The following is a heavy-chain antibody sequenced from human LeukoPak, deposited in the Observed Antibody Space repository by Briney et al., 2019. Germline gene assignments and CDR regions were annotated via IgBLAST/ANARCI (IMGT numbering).Heavy chain of an antibody. D-gene: IGHD4-17*01. CDR2: INSDSGGT. Sequence: ASVKVSCEASGYTFTGYYIDWVRQAPGQGLEWMGWINSDSGGTNYAQKFQGRVTMTRDMSTSTAYMELSSLRSDDTAFYYCARDTITVTTPYFDYWGQGTLVTVPS. CDR1: GYTFTGYY. CDR3: ARDTITVTTPYFDY. J-gene: IGHJ4*02. V-gene: IGHV1-2*02.